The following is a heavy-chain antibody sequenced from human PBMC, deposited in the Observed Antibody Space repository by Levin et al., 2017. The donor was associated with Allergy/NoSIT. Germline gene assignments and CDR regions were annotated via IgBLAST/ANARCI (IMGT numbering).Heavy chain of an antibody. CDR2: IGTGSSSI. Sequence: PGGSLRLSCAASGFTFSSFGMNWVRQAPGKGLEWVSYIGTGSSSIYYADSVKGRFTISRDDAKNSLYLLMNSLRDEDTAVYHCARDNWNDADAFDIWGQGTMVTVSS. J-gene: IGHJ3*02. D-gene: IGHD1-20*01. CDR1: GFTFSSFG. V-gene: IGHV3-48*02. CDR3: ARDNWNDADAFDI.